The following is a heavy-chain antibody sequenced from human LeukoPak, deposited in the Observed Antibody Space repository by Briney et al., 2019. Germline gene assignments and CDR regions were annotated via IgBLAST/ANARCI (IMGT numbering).Heavy chain of an antibody. V-gene: IGHV1-2*02. Sequence: ASVRVSCKASGFNLNNYGVTWVRQAPGQGLEWMGWINPNSGGTNYAQKFQGRVTMTRDTSISTAYMELSRLRSDDTAVYYCARDGLIGNRYNWFDPWGRGTLVTVSS. D-gene: IGHD3-16*01. CDR3: ARDGLIGNRYNWFDP. J-gene: IGHJ5*02. CDR2: INPNSGGT. CDR1: GFNLNNYG.